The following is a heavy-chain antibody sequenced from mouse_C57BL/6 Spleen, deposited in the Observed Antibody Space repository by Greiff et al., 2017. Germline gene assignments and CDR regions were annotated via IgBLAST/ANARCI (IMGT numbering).Heavy chain of an antibody. CDR2: INPSNGGT. V-gene: IGHV1-53*01. D-gene: IGHD2-5*01. J-gene: IGHJ3*01. CDR1: GYTFTSYW. Sequence: QVQLQQPGTELVKPGASVKLSCKASGYTFTSYWMHWVKQRPGQGLEWIGNINPSNGGTNYNEKFKSKATLTVDKSSSTAYMPLSSLTSEDSAVYSGARSGAYSNYEAYWGQGTLVTVSA. CDR3: ARSGAYSNYEAY.